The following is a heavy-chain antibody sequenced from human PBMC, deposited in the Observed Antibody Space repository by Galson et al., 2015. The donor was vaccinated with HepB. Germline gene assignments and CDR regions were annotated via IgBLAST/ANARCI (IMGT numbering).Heavy chain of an antibody. CDR1: GFSVSSHY. CDR2: IYSGGNT. J-gene: IGHJ4*01. Sequence: SLRLSCAASGFSVSSHYMSWVRQAPGKGLQWVSVIYSGGNTYYAESVKGRFTISRDKPKNTLYLQMNNLRPEDTAVYYCARYIRGGLHYYDSSGYIEYWGQGTLVTVPS. CDR3: ARYIRGGLHYYDSSGYIEY. V-gene: IGHV3-66*01. D-gene: IGHD3-22*01.